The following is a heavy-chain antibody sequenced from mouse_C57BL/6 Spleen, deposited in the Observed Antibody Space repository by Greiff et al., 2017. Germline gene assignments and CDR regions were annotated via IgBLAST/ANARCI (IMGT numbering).Heavy chain of an antibody. CDR1: GYTFTSYW. CDR2: IDPSDSYT. Sequence: QVQLKQPGAELVMPGASVKLSCKASGYTFTSYWMHWVKQRPGQGLEWIGEIDPSDSYTNYNQKFKGKSTLTVDKSSSTAYMQLSSLTSEDSAVYYCARSGGNYVYWGQGTTLTVSS. V-gene: IGHV1-69*01. CDR3: ARSGGNYVY. D-gene: IGHD2-1*01. J-gene: IGHJ2*01.